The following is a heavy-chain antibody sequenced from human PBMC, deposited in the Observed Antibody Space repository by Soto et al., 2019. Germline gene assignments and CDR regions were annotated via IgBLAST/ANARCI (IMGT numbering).Heavy chain of an antibody. J-gene: IGHJ4*02. V-gene: IGHV3-23*01. CDR1: GFTFSSYA. CDR3: AKTASMTIRDGFDH. D-gene: IGHD4-17*01. Sequence: EVQVLESGGGLVQPGGSLRLSCAASGFTFSSYAMSWVRQAPGQGLEWVSAISGSGSNPYYADSVKDRFTIARDNSKSSLSLQMNSLTAEDTALYYGAKTASMTIRDGFDHWGQGTLVTVSS. CDR2: ISGSGSNP.